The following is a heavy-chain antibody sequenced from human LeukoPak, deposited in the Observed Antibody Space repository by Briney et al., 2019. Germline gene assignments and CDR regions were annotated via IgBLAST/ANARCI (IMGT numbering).Heavy chain of an antibody. J-gene: IGHJ4*02. Sequence: GGSLRLSCAASGFTFSSYGMHWVRQAPGKGLEWVAFIRYDGSNKYYADSVKGRFTISRDNSKNTLCLQMNSLRAEDTAVYYCAKGGDIYGSGSYGIDYWGQGTLVTVSS. CDR1: GFTFSSYG. CDR3: AKGGDIYGSGSYGIDY. V-gene: IGHV3-30*02. D-gene: IGHD3-10*01. CDR2: IRYDGSNK.